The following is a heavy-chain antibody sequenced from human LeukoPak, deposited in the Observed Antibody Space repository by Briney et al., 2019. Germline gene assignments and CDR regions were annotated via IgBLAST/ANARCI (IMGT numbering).Heavy chain of an antibody. D-gene: IGHD6-13*01. CDR1: GGSISTYF. Sequence: SETLSLTCTVSGGSISTYFWSWIRQPPGKGLEWIGYIYYSGSTYYNPSLKSRVTISVDTSKNQFSLKLSSVTAADTAVYYCARGAYSSSWNYYYYYGMDVWGQGTTVTVSS. V-gene: IGHV4-59*04. CDR2: IYYSGST. CDR3: ARGAYSSSWNYYYYYGMDV. J-gene: IGHJ6*02.